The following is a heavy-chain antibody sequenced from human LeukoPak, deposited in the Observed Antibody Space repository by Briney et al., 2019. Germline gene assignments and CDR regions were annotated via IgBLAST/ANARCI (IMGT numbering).Heavy chain of an antibody. Sequence: SETLSLTCTVSGGSISSSSYYWGWIRQPPGKGLEWIGSIYYSGSTYYNPSLKSRVTISVDTSKNQFSLKLSSVTAADTAVYYCARDDDGYNVGYWGQGTLVTVSS. CDR2: IYYSGST. D-gene: IGHD5-24*01. V-gene: IGHV4-39*07. CDR1: GGSISSSSYY. CDR3: ARDDDGYNVGY. J-gene: IGHJ4*02.